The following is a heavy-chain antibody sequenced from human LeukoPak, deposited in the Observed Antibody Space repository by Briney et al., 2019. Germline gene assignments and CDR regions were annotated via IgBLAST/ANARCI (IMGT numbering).Heavy chain of an antibody. CDR2: THSGGTT. V-gene: IGHV3-53*01. CDR3: ARDSDSGYGPFAS. J-gene: IGHJ4*02. CDR1: GFTVSNNY. D-gene: IGHD5-12*01. Sequence: GGSLRLSCAASGFTVSNNYMSWVRQAPGKGLEWVSVTHSGGTTNYADSVQGRFTISRDNSNTTVYLHMNSLRAEDTAVYYCARDSDSGYGPFASWGQGTLVTVSS.